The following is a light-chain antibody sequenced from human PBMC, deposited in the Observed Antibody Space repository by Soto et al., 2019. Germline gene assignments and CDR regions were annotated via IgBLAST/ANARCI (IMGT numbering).Light chain of an antibody. CDR2: GAS. J-gene: IGKJ2*01. Sequence: EIVMTQSPATLSVSPGGRATLSCRASQSVGSGLSWYQQKPDQAPRLLIYGASTRATGIPARFSGSGSGTEFTLTISSLQSEDYAVYYCQQYNNWPPYTFGQGTKVDIK. CDR1: QSVGSG. CDR3: QQYNNWPPYT. V-gene: IGKV3-15*01.